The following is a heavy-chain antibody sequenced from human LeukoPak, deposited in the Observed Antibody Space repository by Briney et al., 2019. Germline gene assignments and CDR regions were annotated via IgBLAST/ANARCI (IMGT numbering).Heavy chain of an antibody. CDR1: GYTFTTYW. CDR3: ARLRAFGESHPFDY. J-gene: IGHJ4*02. Sequence: GESLKISCEGSGYTFTTYWIGWVRQMPGKGLECVGIIYPGDSDTRYSPSFQGQVTISVDKSIRTAYLQWSSLKASDTAMYYCARLRAFGESHPFDYWGQGTLVTVSS. CDR2: IYPGDSDT. V-gene: IGHV5-51*01. D-gene: IGHD3-10*01.